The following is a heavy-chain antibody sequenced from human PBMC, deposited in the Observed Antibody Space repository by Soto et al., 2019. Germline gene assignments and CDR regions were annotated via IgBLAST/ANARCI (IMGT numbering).Heavy chain of an antibody. Sequence: GASVKVSCKASGGTFSSYAISWVRQAPGQGLEWMGGIIPINGTTNYAQKLQGRVTMTTDTSTSTAYMELRSLRSDDKAVYYCARAYDILTGYPFPFDYWGQGTLVTVSS. V-gene: IGHV1-18*01. CDR2: IIPINGTT. J-gene: IGHJ4*02. CDR1: GGTFSSYA. D-gene: IGHD3-9*01. CDR3: ARAYDILTGYPFPFDY.